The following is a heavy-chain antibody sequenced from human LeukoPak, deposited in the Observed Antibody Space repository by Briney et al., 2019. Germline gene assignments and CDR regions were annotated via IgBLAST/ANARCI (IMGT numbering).Heavy chain of an antibody. CDR2: ISSNGGST. D-gene: IGHD5-12*01. J-gene: IGHJ4*02. CDR1: GFTFNTYV. Sequence: GGSLRLSCSASGFTFNTYVVHWVRQAPGKGLEYVSAISSNGGSTYYADSVKGRFSISRDNSKNTLYLQMSSLRAEDTAVYYCVKGGVVASIPHFDYWGQGTLVTVSS. CDR3: VKGGVVASIPHFDY. V-gene: IGHV3-64D*06.